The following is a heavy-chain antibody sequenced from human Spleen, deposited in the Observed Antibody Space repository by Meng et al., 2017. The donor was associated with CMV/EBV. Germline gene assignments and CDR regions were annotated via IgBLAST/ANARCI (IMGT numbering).Heavy chain of an antibody. CDR3: AALGY. V-gene: IGHV3-53*01. CDR2: IYSGVTT. Sequence: LSLTCAASGFTVSSNYVSWVRQAPGKGLEWVSLIYSGVTTYYADSVKGRFTISRDNSKNTLYLQMNSLRAEDTAVYYCAALGYWGQGTLVTVSS. CDR1: GFTVSSNY. D-gene: IGHD7-27*01. J-gene: IGHJ4*02.